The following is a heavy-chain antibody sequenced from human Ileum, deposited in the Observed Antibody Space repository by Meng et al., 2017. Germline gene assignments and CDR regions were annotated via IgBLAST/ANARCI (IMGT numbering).Heavy chain of an antibody. J-gene: IGHJ3*01. CDR2: ISGHNGDT. CDR3: ARAVSTTSLQFDV. V-gene: IGHV1-18*01. CDR1: GYTFSSYG. D-gene: IGHD4-17*01. Sequence: ASVKVSCKASGYTFSSYGISWVRQAPGQGLEWMGWISGHNGDTNYAQKLQGRVTMTTETSTSTVYMELRSLKSDDTAFYYCARAVSTTSLQFDVWGQGTMVTGSS.